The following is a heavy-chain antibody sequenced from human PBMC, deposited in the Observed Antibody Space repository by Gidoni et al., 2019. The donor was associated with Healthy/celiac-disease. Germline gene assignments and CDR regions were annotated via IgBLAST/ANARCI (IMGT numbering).Heavy chain of an antibody. J-gene: IGHJ3*02. Sequence: QVPQQQWGAGLLKPSETLSLPCAVYGWSFSGYYWSWIRQPPGKGLEWIGDITHSGSTNYNPSLKRRVTISVDTSKNKFSLKLSSVTAADTAVYYCATDYGDYGYAFDIWGQGTMVTVSS. CDR1: GWSFSGYY. V-gene: IGHV4-34*01. CDR3: ATDYGDYGYAFDI. CDR2: ITHSGST. D-gene: IGHD4-17*01.